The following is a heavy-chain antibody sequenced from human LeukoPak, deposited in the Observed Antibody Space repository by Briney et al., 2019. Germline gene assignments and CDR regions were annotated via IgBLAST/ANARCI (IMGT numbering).Heavy chain of an antibody. CDR2: IGSSDSTT. CDR1: GFTFSSYE. CDR3: ARRTTYFGWRPSESPSCFDY. J-gene: IGHJ4*02. V-gene: IGHV3-48*03. Sequence: GGSLRLSCVASGFTFSSYEMNWVRQAPGKGLEWLSYIGSSDSTTHYADSVKGRFTISRDNSKNTLYLQMNSLRAEDTAVYYCARRTTYFGWRPSESPSCFDYWGQGTLVTVSS. D-gene: IGHD3-9*01.